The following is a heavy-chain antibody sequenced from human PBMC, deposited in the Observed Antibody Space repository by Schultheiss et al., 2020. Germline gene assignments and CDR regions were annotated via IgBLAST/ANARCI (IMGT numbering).Heavy chain of an antibody. CDR1: GFTFDDYA. D-gene: IGHD6-6*01. J-gene: IGHJ5*02. V-gene: IGHV3-9*01. CDR2: ISWNSGSI. CDR3: ARDRWAARRFGWFDP. Sequence: GGSLRLSCAASGFTFDDYAMHWVRQAPGNGLEWVSGISWNSGSIDYADSVKGRFTISRDNAKNSLYLQMNSLRAEDTAVYYCARDRWAARRFGWFDPWGQGTLVTVSS.